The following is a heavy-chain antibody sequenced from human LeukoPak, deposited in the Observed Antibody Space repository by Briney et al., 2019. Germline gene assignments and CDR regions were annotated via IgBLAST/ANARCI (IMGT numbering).Heavy chain of an antibody. CDR2: ISISSSSV. Sequence: GGSLRLSCAASGFTFSSHAMNWVRQAPGKGLEWVSYISISSSSVYYADSVKGRFTISRDNAKNSLYLQMNSLRAEDTAIYYCARDNLAAAGDDNFDIWGQGTMVTVSS. CDR1: GFTFSSHA. J-gene: IGHJ3*02. V-gene: IGHV3-48*04. D-gene: IGHD6-13*01. CDR3: ARDNLAAAGDDNFDI.